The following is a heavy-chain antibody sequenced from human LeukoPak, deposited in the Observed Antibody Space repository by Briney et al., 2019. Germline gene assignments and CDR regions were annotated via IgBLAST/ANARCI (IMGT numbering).Heavy chain of an antibody. CDR1: GGTFSSYA. J-gene: IGHJ6*02. CDR3: ARGYYDILTGYEYYYGMDV. V-gene: IGHV1-69*13. CDR2: IIPIFGTA. D-gene: IGHD3-9*01. Sequence: ASVNVSCKASGGTFSSYAISWVRQAPGQGLEWMGGIIPIFGTANYAQKFQGRVTITADESTSTAYMELSSLRSEDTAVYYCARGYYDILTGYEYYYGMDVWGQGTTVTVSS.